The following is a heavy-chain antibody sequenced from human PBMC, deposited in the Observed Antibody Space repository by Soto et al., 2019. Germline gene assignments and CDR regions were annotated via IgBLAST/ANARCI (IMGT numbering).Heavy chain of an antibody. CDR3: AKSAGMYYYDSSSFLLDY. D-gene: IGHD3-22*01. CDR1: GFTFSSYA. J-gene: IGHJ4*02. CDR2: ISGSGGST. Sequence: GGSLRLSCAASGFTFSSYAMSWVRQAPGKGLEWVSAISGSGGSTYYADSVKGRFTISRDNSKNTLYLQMNSLRAEDTAVYYCAKSAGMYYYDSSSFLLDYWGQGTLVTVSS. V-gene: IGHV3-23*01.